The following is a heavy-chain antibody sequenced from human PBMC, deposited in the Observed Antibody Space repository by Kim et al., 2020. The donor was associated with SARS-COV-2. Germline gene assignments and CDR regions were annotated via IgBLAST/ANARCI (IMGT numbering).Heavy chain of an antibody. CDR1: GFTFDDYA. Sequence: GGSLRLSCAASGFTFDDYAMHWVRQAPGKGLEWVSGISWNSGSIGYADSVKGRFTIPRDNAKNSLYLQMNSLRAEDTALYYCAKGEYYYYYMDVWGKGTTVTVSS. CDR2: ISWNSGSI. J-gene: IGHJ6*03. CDR3: AKGEYYYYYMDV. V-gene: IGHV3-9*01.